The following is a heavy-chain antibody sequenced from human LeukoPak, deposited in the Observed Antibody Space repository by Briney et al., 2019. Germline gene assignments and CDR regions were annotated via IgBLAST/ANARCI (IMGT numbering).Heavy chain of an antibody. D-gene: IGHD6-6*01. CDR3: ARRKAVRPRDYYFDY. J-gene: IGHJ4*02. CDR1: DDSVSSDNYY. V-gene: IGHV4-61*01. CDR2: VYYSGST. Sequence: SETLSLTCTVSDDSVSSDNYYWSWIRQPPGKGLEWIGYVYYSGSTNYNPSLKSRVTISVDTSKNQFSLKLSSVTAADTAVYFCARRKAVRPRDYYFDYWGQGTLVTVSS.